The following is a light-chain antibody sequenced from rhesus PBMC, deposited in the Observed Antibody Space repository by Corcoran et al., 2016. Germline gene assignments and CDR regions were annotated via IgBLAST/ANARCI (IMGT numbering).Light chain of an antibody. V-gene: IGKV1-22*01. Sequence: DIQMTQSPSSLSASVGDTVTITCRASQSISSWLAWYQQKPGKAPKLLIYKESSVQRGVPSRFSGSGTGTDFTLTISSLQSEDFATYDCQQYSSSRWTFGQGTKVDIK. J-gene: IGKJ1*01. CDR3: QQYSSSRWT. CDR1: QSISSW. CDR2: KES.